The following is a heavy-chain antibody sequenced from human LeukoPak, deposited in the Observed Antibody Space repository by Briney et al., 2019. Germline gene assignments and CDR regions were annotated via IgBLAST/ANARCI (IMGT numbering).Heavy chain of an antibody. V-gene: IGHV1-2*02. CDR1: GYTFTGYY. CDR2: INPNSSGA. J-gene: IGHJ6*03. D-gene: IGHD6-6*01. Sequence: ASVKVSCKASGYTFTGYYMHWVRQAPGQGLEWMGWINPNSSGANYAQKFQGRVTMTRNTSISTAYMELSSLRSEDTAVYYCARRAARHYYYYYMDVWGKGTTVTVSS. CDR3: ARRAARHYYYYYMDV.